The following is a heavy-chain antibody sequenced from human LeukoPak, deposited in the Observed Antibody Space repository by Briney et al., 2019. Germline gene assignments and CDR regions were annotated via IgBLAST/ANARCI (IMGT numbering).Heavy chain of an antibody. CDR2: IYPGDSDT. CDR3: ARLSDYHMDV. CDR1: GYTFTSYW. J-gene: IGHJ6*03. V-gene: IGHV5-51*01. Sequence: GESLKISCKGSGYTFTSYWIGWVRQMPGKGLECMGTIYPGDSDTKYSPSFQGQVTISAVNSISTAYLQWSSLKASDTAMYYCARLSDYHMDVWGKGTTVTVSS.